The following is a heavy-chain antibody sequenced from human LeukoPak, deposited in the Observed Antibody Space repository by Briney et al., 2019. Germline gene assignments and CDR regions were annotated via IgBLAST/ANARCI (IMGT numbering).Heavy chain of an antibody. J-gene: IGHJ6*03. V-gene: IGHV4-59*01. CDR2: IHYSGCA. CDR3: ARVSSAARHYYMDV. D-gene: IGHD6-6*01. CDR1: DGSISSYY. Sequence: SETLSLTCSVSDGSISSYYWSWIRQPPGKGLEWIGYIHYSGCANYNPSLKSRVTMSIDTSKNQFSLKLSSVIAADTAIYYCARVSSAARHYYMDVWGKGTTVTVSS.